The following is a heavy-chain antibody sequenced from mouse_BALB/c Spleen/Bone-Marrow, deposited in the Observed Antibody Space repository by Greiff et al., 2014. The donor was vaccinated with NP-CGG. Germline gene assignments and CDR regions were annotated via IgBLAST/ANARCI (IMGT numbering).Heavy chain of an antibody. CDR3: ASVYDYGRGYAMDY. Sequence: VHLVESGAELVRPGSSVKISCKASGYAFSNYGMNWVKQRPGQGLEWIGQIYPGDGDTNYNGKFKGRVTLTADKSSSTAYMQLSSLTSEDSAVYFCASVYDYGRGYAMDYWGQGTSVTVSS. J-gene: IGHJ4*01. CDR1: GYAFSNYG. V-gene: IGHV1-80*01. CDR2: IYPGDGDT. D-gene: IGHD2-4*01.